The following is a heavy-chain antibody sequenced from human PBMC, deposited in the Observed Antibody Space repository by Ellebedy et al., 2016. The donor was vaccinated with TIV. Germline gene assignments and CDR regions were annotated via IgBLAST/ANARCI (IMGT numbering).Heavy chain of an antibody. CDR1: GYTFTNYD. J-gene: IGHJ5*02. V-gene: IGHV1-8*01. CDR2: LNPESGNT. Sequence: ASVKVSCKASGYTFTNYDINWVRQATGQGLEWMGRLNPESGNTAYAQKFQGRLTMTRNTSINTAFMDLSSLISEDTAVYYCIRGGTKGYDPWGQGTLVTVSS. D-gene: IGHD3-10*01. CDR3: IRGGTKGYDP.